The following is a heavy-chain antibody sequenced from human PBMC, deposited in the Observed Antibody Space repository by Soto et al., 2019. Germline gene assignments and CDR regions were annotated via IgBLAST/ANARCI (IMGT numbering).Heavy chain of an antibody. CDR1: GGSISSSTYY. D-gene: IGHD2-15*01. J-gene: IGHJ4*02. Sequence: SETLSLTCTVSGGSISSSTYYWGWIRQSPGKGLEWIGSIYYSGITYYSPSLKSRVTISVDTSNNQFSLKLSSVTAADTAVYYCATYGSGYDGWFDYWGQGTLVTVSS. CDR3: ATYGSGYDGWFDY. V-gene: IGHV4-39*01. CDR2: IYYSGIT.